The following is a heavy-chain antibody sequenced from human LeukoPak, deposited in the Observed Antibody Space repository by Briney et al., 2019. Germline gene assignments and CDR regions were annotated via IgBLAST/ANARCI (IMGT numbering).Heavy chain of an antibody. V-gene: IGHV4-39*01. J-gene: IGHJ6*03. CDR3: SSHGGSPPYYHYSIVV. CDR2: IYSTGDT. D-gene: IGHD3-10*01. CDR1: SYSIASSIYY. Sequence: SETLSLICTVSSYSIASSIYYWGWILQTAVTGLEWIGSIYSTGDTSYNPSLKSRVTMSVDTSKNQFSLKLASVTAADTAVYFCSSHGGSPPYYHYSIVVWGKGTTVTVSS.